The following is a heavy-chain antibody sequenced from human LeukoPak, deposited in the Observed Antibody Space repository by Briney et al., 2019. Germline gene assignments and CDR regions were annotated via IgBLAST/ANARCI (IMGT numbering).Heavy chain of an antibody. CDR1: GYTFTSYG. CDR2: ISAYNGNT. J-gene: IGHJ4*02. CDR3: ARALRHCSSTSCYDPYFDY. V-gene: IGHV1-18*01. D-gene: IGHD2-2*01. Sequence: ASVKVSCTASGYTFTSYGISWVRQAPGQGLEWMGWISAYNGNTNYAQKLQGRVTMTTDTSTSTAYMELRSLRSDDTAVYYCARALRHCSSTSCYDPYFDYWGQGTLVTVSS.